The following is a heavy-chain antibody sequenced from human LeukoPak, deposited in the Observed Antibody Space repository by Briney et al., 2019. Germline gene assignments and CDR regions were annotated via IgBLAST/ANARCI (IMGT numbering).Heavy chain of an antibody. CDR3: ASHSSSTSCYADYYYMDV. CDR1: GGTFSSSG. J-gene: IGHJ6*03. V-gene: IGHV1-69*01. CDR2: IIPMIGTP. D-gene: IGHD2-2*01. Sequence: GASVKVSCKASGGTFSSSGISWVRQAPGQGLEWMGGIIPMIGTPNYAQKFQGRVTITAGESPSTASLELSSLRSEDTAVYYCASHSSSTSCYADYYYMDVWGKGTTVTVSS.